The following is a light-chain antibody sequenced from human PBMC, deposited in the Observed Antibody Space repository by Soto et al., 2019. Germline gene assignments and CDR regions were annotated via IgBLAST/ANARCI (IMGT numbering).Light chain of an antibody. Sequence: DIQMTQSPSTLSASVGDRVTITCRASQNVRTWLAWYQQKPGKVPKLLMYRASTLESGVPSRFSGSGSGTEFTLTISSLQPDDFAIYYCQQYDMYSTFGPGTRVDLK. V-gene: IGKV1-5*03. CDR1: QNVRTW. CDR2: RAS. CDR3: QQYDMYST. J-gene: IGKJ1*01.